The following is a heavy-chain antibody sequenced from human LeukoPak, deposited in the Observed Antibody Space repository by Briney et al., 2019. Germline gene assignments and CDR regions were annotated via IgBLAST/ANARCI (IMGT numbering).Heavy chain of an antibody. Sequence: GGSLRLSCAASGFTFSDYYMSWIRQAPGKALEWVSYVSSGSSAIYYADSVKGRFTVSRDNGKRSLYLHMNSLRAEDTAVYYCAKLGNDYGDYRIDYWGQGTLVTVSS. CDR2: VSSGSSAI. CDR3: AKLGNDYGDYRIDY. J-gene: IGHJ4*02. V-gene: IGHV3-11*01. D-gene: IGHD4-17*01. CDR1: GFTFSDYY.